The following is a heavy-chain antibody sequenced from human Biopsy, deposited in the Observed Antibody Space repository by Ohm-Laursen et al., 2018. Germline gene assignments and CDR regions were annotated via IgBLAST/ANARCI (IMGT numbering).Heavy chain of an antibody. Sequence: SVKVSCKVSGYSFTSYGINWVRRAPGQGLEWVGWISPYFGNTNSTQKLQARVTLSTETSTDTAYMELRSLRYDDTAIYYCVREGLDCAGGTCYSGPLDLWGQGALITVSS. V-gene: IGHV1-18*01. J-gene: IGHJ4*03. D-gene: IGHD2-15*01. CDR1: GYSFTSYG. CDR2: ISPYFGNT. CDR3: VREGLDCAGGTCYSGPLDL.